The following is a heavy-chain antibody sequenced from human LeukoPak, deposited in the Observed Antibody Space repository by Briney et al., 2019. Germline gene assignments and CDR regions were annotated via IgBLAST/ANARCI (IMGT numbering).Heavy chain of an antibody. V-gene: IGHV1-69*01. CDR1: GGTFSSYA. CDR2: IIPIFGTA. D-gene: IGHD3-10*01. Sequence: SVKVSCKTSGGTFSSYAISWVREAPGQELEWMGGIIPIFGTANYAQKFQGRVTITADESTSTAYMELSSLRSEDTAVYYCARGILLWFGELSSNWFDPWGQGTLVTVSS. J-gene: IGHJ5*02. CDR3: ARGILLWFGELSSNWFDP.